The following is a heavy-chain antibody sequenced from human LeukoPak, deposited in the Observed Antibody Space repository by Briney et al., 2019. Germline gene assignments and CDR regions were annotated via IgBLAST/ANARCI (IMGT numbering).Heavy chain of an antibody. CDR3: ARDQIEMATIMDYYYGMDV. CDR2: IYYSGST. V-gene: IGHV4-39*02. Sequence: SETLSLTCTVSGGSISSSSYYWGWIRQPPGKGLEWIGSIYYSGSTYYNPSLKSRVTISVDTSKNQFSLKLSSVTPEDTAVYYCARDQIEMATIMDYYYGMDVWGQGTTVTVSS. J-gene: IGHJ6*02. D-gene: IGHD5-24*01. CDR1: GGSISSSSYY.